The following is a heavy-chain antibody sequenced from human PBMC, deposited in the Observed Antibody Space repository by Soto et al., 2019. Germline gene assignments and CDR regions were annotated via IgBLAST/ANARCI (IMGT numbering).Heavy chain of an antibody. V-gene: IGHV4-34*01. Sequence: SETLSLTCAVYGGSFSGYYWSLIRQPPGKGLEWIGEINHSGSTNYNPSLKSRVTISVDTSKNQFSLKLSSVTAADTAVYYCASWTLDSSSSGVVDYWGQGTLVTVSS. CDR1: GGSFSGYY. D-gene: IGHD6-6*01. CDR2: INHSGST. J-gene: IGHJ4*02. CDR3: ASWTLDSSSSGVVDY.